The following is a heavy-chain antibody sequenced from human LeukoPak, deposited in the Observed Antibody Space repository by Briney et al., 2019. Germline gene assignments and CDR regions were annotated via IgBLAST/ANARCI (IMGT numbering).Heavy chain of an antibody. CDR1: GGSISSGGYY. Sequence: SQTLSLTCTVSGGSISSGGYYWSWIRQHPGKGLEWIGYIYYSGSTNYNPSLKSRVTISVDTSKNQFSLKLSSVTAADTAVYYCAREFRTYYYDSSGFDYWGQGTLVTVSS. J-gene: IGHJ4*02. V-gene: IGHV4-31*03. CDR3: AREFRTYYYDSSGFDY. D-gene: IGHD3-22*01. CDR2: IYYSGST.